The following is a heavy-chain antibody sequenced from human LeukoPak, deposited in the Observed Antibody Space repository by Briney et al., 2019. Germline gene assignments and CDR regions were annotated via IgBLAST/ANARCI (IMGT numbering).Heavy chain of an antibody. V-gene: IGHV4-30-2*01. J-gene: IGHJ6*02. CDR2: IYHSGST. CDR3: ARERDYYYGMDV. CDR1: GGSISSGGYS. Sequence: PSQTLSLTCAVSGGSISSGGYSWSWIRQPPGKGLEWTGYIYHSGSTYYNPSLKSRVTISVDRSKNQFSLKLSSVTAADTAVYYCARERDYYYGMDVWGQGTTVTVSS.